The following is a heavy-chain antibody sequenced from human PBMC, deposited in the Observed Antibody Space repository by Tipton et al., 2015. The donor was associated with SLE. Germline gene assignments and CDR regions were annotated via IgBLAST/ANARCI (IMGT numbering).Heavy chain of an antibody. Sequence: TLSLTCTVSGGSISSSSYYWGWIRQPPGKGLEWIGSIYYSGSTYYNPSLKSRVTISVDTSKNQFSLKLSSVTAADTAVYYCARGTGAPDYWGQGTLVTVSS. J-gene: IGHJ4*02. CDR1: GGSISSSSYY. V-gene: IGHV4-39*01. CDR2: IYYSGST. CDR3: ARGTGAPDY. D-gene: IGHD1-26*01.